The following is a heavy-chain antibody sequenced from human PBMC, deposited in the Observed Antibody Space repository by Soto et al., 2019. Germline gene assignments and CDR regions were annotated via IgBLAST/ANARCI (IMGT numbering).Heavy chain of an antibody. CDR1: GYTFTGYY. D-gene: IGHD3-10*01. CDR3: AGHKHGSGSYNAD. Sequence: QVQLVQSGAKVKKPGASVKVSCKASGYTFTGYYIHWVRQAPGQGLEWMGWINPNSGGTIYAQKFQGRVTMTRDTSISTGYLELSRLTSDDAAMYYCAGHKHGSGSYNADWGQGTLVTVSS. V-gene: IGHV1-2*02. J-gene: IGHJ4*02. CDR2: INPNSGGT.